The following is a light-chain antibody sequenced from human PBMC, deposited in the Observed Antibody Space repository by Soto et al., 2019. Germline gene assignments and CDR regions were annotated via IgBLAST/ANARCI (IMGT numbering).Light chain of an antibody. V-gene: IGKV3-20*01. Sequence: EIVLTQSPGTLSLSPGERATLSCRASQSVSSSYLAWYQQKPGQAPRLLIYGASSRATGIPDRFSGSGSGTDFTLTISRLEPEDFAVYYCQQYDSSPPWTFSQGTKVEIK. CDR1: QSVSSSY. CDR3: QQYDSSPPWT. CDR2: GAS. J-gene: IGKJ1*01.